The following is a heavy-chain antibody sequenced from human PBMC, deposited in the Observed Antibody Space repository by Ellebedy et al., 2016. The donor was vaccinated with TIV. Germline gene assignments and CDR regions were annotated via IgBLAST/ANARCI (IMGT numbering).Heavy chain of an antibody. CDR1: GLNFRSHT. J-gene: IGHJ2*01. CDR3: ARDAPDGSGSWYFDL. Sequence: GGSLRLSXATSGLNFRSHTMNWVRQAPGKGLEWVSYISSGGDDIYYADSVKGRFTISRDNGRYLLYLQMNRLRDEDTAVYYCARDAPDGSGSWYFDLWGRGTLVTVSS. D-gene: IGHD3-22*01. CDR2: ISSGGDDI. V-gene: IGHV3-48*02.